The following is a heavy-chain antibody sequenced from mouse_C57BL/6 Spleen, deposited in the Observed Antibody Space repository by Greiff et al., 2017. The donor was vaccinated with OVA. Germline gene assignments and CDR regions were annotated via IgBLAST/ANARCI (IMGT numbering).Heavy chain of an antibody. CDR2: IHPNSGST. CDR1: GYTFTSYW. Sequence: VQLQQPGAELVKPGASVKLSCKASGYTFTSYWMHWVKQRPGQGLEWIGMIHPNSGSTNYNEKFKSKATLTVDKSSSTAYMQLSSLTSEDSAVYYCASQGLYDYDEKFAYWGQGTLVTVSA. D-gene: IGHD2-4*01. V-gene: IGHV1-64*01. CDR3: ASQGLYDYDEKFAY. J-gene: IGHJ3*01.